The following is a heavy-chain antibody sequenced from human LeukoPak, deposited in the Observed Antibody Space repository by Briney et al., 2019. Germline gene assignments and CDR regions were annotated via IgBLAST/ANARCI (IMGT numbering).Heavy chain of an antibody. CDR2: IYYSGSI. CDR3: ASGYSSSQGLDV. CDR1: GGSISTYY. Sequence: SETLSLTCTVSGGSISTYYWSWIRQSPGKGLEWIGHIYYSGSIKYNPSLKSRVTISLDTSKNQFSLKLSSVTAADTAVYYCASGYSSSQGLDVWGQGTTVTVSS. D-gene: IGHD6-13*01. J-gene: IGHJ6*02. V-gene: IGHV4-59*08.